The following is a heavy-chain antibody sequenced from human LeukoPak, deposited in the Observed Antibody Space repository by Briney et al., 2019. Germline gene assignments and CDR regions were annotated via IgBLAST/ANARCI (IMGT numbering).Heavy chain of an antibody. D-gene: IGHD1-26*01. CDR1: GGSISSSSYY. J-gene: IGHJ5*02. V-gene: IGHV4-39*01. CDR3: ARGQGATVPQVGKNWFDP. Sequence: SETLSLTCTVSGGSISSSSYYWGWFRQPPGKGLEWIGSLYYSASTYYNPSLKSRVTISADTSKNQFSLKLISVTVADTAIYYCARGQGATVPQVGKNWFDPWGQGTRVTVSS. CDR2: LYYSAST.